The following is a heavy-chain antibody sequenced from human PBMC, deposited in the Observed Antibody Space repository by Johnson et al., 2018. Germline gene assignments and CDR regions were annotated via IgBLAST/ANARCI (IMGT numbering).Heavy chain of an antibody. CDR1: GGSISSYY. D-gene: IGHD6-6*01. CDR3: ARARVQQLVPVYYYYGMDG. V-gene: IGHV4-59*01. CDR2: IYYSGST. Sequence: QVQLQESGPGLVKPSETLSLTCTVSGGSISSYYWSWIRQPPGKGLEWIGYIYYSGSTNYNPSLKSRVTISVDTSKNQFSLKLSSVTAADTAVYYCARARVQQLVPVYYYYGMDGWGQGTTVTVSS. J-gene: IGHJ6*02.